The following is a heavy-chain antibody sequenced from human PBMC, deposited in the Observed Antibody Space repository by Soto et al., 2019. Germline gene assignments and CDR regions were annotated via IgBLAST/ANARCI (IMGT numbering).Heavy chain of an antibody. CDR1: GFTFDDYT. CDR2: ISWDGGST. J-gene: IGHJ4*02. D-gene: IGHD4-17*01. CDR3: ANDIGDDYGGPFDY. Sequence: GGSLRLSCAASGFTFDDYTMNWVRQAPGKGLEWVSLISWDGGSTYYADSVKGRFTISRDNSKNSLYLQMNSLRTEDTALYYCANDIGDDYGGPFDYWGQGTMVTVSS. V-gene: IGHV3-43*01.